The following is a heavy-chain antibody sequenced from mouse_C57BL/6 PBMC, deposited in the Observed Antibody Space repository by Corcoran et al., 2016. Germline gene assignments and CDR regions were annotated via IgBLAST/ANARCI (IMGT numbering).Heavy chain of an antibody. CDR3: ARRGPPHYAWFAY. CDR1: GYTFTDYY. CDR2: INPNNGGT. D-gene: IGHD1-1*01. J-gene: IGHJ3*01. V-gene: IGHV1-26*01. Sequence: EVRLQRSGPELVKPGASVNISCKASGYTFTDYYMNCVKLSHGKSLEWIGDINPNNGGTSYNQKFKGKATLTVDKSSSTAYMELRSLTSEDSAVYYCARRGPPHYAWFAYWGQGSLVTVSA.